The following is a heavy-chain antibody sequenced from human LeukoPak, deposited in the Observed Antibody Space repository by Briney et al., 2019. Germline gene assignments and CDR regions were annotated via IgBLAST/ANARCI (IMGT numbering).Heavy chain of an antibody. J-gene: IGHJ4*02. Sequence: GGSLRLSCAASGFDFSGAYMNWVRQAPGRGLEWVGLIKNKHEHQATDYAAPVRERFIITRDDSSSTLFLQMNSLKTEDTAVYYCVTDANRILGARGTGYWGQGILVTVSS. D-gene: IGHD1-26*01. V-gene: IGHV3-15*07. CDR3: VTDANRILGARGTGY. CDR1: GFDFSGAY. CDR2: IKNKHEHQAT.